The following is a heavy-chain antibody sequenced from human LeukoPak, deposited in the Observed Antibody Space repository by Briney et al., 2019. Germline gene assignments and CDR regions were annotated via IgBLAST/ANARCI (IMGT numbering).Heavy chain of an antibody. D-gene: IGHD6-13*01. Sequence: PSETLSLTCAVYGLSFSNDYLSWIRQPPGKGLEWIGEINHSGSTNYNPSLKSRVTISVDTSKNQFSLKLSSVAAADTAVYYCASSAAALLDYWGQGTLVTVSS. J-gene: IGHJ4*02. CDR1: GLSFSNDY. V-gene: IGHV4-34*01. CDR3: ASSAAALLDY. CDR2: INHSGST.